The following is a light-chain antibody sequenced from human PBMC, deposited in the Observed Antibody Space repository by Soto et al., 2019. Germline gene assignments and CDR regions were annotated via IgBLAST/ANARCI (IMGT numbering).Light chain of an antibody. CDR1: QGINNY. J-gene: IGKJ4*01. CDR2: AAS. CDR3: QQFENLPVT. Sequence: DIQMTQSPSSLSASVGDRVTITCQASQGINNYLNWYQQKPGKAPKLLIYAASNLEAGVPSRFRGGGSGTDFTLNISSLQPEDFATYYCQQFENLPVTFGGGTKVDIK. V-gene: IGKV1-33*01.